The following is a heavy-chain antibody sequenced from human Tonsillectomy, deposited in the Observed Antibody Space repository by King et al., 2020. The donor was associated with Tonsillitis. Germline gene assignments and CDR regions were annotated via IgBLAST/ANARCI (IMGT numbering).Heavy chain of an antibody. V-gene: IGHV3-33*08. Sequence: QLVQSGGGVVQPGRSLRLSCEASGFNFSSYGMHWVRQAPGKGLEWVAMIWYDGSNKYDVDSVKGRFTISRDNPKNTLYLQMNSLRAEDTAVYYCARDGGDCGGGYCYSSFDYWGQGTLITVSS. J-gene: IGHJ4*02. CDR3: ARDGGDCGGGYCYSSFDY. CDR2: IWYDGSNK. CDR1: GFNFSSYG. D-gene: IGHD2-15*01.